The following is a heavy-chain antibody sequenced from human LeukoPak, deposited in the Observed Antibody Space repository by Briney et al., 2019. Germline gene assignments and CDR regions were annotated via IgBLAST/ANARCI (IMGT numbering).Heavy chain of an antibody. CDR2: ISSSSSTI. CDR3: LPDWSGYSYFDY. Sequence: GGSLRLSCAASGFDFSSFSMSWVRQAPGKGLEWVSYISSSSSTIYYADSVKGRFTISRDNAKNSLYLQMNSLRAEDTAVYYCLPDWSGYSYFDYWGQGTLVTVSS. V-gene: IGHV3-48*01. J-gene: IGHJ4*02. D-gene: IGHD3-3*01. CDR1: GFDFSSFS.